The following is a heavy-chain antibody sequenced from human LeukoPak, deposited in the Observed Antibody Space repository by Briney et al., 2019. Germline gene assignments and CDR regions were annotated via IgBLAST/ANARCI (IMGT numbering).Heavy chain of an antibody. D-gene: IGHD3-22*01. Sequence: WGSLRLSCAASGLTFNNYALTWIRQAPGKGLEWVSSISGRGCNTYYADSVKGRFTISRDDSKNTLFLQMNSLRAEDTAVYYCATGYSDSLRSPLDSWGQGTLVTVSS. CDR1: GLTFNNYA. V-gene: IGHV3-23*01. J-gene: IGHJ5*01. CDR3: ATGYSDSLRSPLDS. CDR2: ISGRGCNT.